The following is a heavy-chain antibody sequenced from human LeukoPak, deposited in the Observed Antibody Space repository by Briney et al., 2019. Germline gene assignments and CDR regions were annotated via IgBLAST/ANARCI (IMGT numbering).Heavy chain of an antibody. D-gene: IGHD3-3*01. CDR3: ARSPGVDFGFDY. V-gene: IGHV4-59*01. J-gene: IGHJ4*02. CDR2: IYYSGST. CDR1: GGSISSYY. Sequence: PSETLSLTCTVSGGSISSYYWSWIRQPPGKGLEWIGYIYYSGSTNCNPSLKSRVTISVDTSKNQFSLKLSSVTAADTAVYYCARSPGVDFGFDYWGQGTLVTVSS.